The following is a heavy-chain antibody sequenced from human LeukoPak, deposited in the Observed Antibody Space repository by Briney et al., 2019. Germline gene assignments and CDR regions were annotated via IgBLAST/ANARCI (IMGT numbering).Heavy chain of an antibody. J-gene: IGHJ4*02. D-gene: IGHD5-18*01. CDR2: ISSSSSYI. CDR3: ARAVQLWFQFDY. Sequence: GGSLRLSCAASGFTFSSYSMNWDRQAPGKGLEWVSSISSSSSYIYYADSVKGRFTISRDNAKNSLCLQVNSLRAEDTAVYYCARAVQLWFQFDYWGQGTLVTVSS. V-gene: IGHV3-21*01. CDR1: GFTFSSYS.